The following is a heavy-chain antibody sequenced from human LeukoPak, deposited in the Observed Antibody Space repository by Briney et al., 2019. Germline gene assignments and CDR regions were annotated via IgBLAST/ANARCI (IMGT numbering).Heavy chain of an antibody. CDR1: GFTFSSYS. CDR2: IISSNYI. Sequence: GGSLRLSCAASGFTFSSYSMNWVRQAPGKGLEWVSSIISSNYIYYADSVKGRFTISRDNAKNSLYLQMNSLRAEDTAVYYCARDYSGSWDTFDCWGQGTLVTVSS. J-gene: IGHJ4*02. D-gene: IGHD6-13*01. CDR3: ARDYSGSWDTFDC. V-gene: IGHV3-21*01.